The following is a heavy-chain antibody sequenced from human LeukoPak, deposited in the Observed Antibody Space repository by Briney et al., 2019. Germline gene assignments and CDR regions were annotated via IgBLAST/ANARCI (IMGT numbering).Heavy chain of an antibody. V-gene: IGHV3-30*02. J-gene: IGHJ4*02. CDR2: IRYDGSNK. D-gene: IGHD1-7*01. Sequence: GGSLRLSCAASGFTFSSYGMHWVRQAPGKGLEWVAFIRYDGSNKYYADSVKGRITISRDNSKNTLYLQMNSLRAEGTAVYYCAKDRVVYNWNYTYYFDDWGEGTLVTVSS. CDR3: AKDRVVYNWNYTYYFDD. CDR1: GFTFSSYG.